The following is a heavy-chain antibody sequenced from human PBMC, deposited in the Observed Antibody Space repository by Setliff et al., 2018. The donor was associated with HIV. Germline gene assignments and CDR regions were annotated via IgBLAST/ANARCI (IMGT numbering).Heavy chain of an antibody. CDR2: IDSDGSDT. CDR3: ARGPQYNFWGGYLGL. Sequence: LRLSCAASGLTFSNYWMHWVRQAPGKGLEWVSRIDSDGSDTNYADSVRGRFTISRDTAKNTVYLQLTSLRAEDTAVYYCARGPQYNFWGGYLGLWGQGTLVTVSS. D-gene: IGHD3-3*01. J-gene: IGHJ4*02. CDR1: GLTFSNYW. V-gene: IGHV3-74*01.